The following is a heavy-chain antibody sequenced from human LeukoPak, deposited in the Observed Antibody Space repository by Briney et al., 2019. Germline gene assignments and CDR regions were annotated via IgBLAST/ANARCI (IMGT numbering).Heavy chain of an antibody. V-gene: IGHV3-74*01. J-gene: IGHJ4*02. CDR2: ITIDGSDT. CDR3: VSGGDAFSTFF. Sequence: GGSLRLSCAASGFTFTDYWMHWARQTPGKGQVWVSRITIDGSDTSYADSVKGRFTISRDNAQNTVYLQMNSLRAEDTAIYYCVSGGDAFSTFFWGQGILVTVSS. CDR1: GFTFTDYW. D-gene: IGHD2-21*01.